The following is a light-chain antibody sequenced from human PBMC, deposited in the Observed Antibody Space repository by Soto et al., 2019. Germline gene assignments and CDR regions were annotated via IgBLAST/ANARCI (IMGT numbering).Light chain of an antibody. J-gene: IGKJ4*01. CDR3: QQRSSWPPART. Sequence: EIVLTQSPATLSLSLGERAALSCSAGQSVSTYLAWYQQKPGQAPRPLIYDASNRATGIPARFSGSGSGTDFTLTISSLEPEDFAVYYCQQRSSWPPARTFGGGTKVDIK. V-gene: IGKV3-11*01. CDR1: QSVSTY. CDR2: DAS.